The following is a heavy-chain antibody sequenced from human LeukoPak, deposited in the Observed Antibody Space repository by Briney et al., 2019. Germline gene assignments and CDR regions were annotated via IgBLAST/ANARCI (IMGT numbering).Heavy chain of an antibody. CDR2: ISGNGGST. J-gene: IGHJ4*02. D-gene: IGHD3-22*01. Sequence: PGGSLRLSCTASGFTFSNYAMTWVRQAPGKGLEWVSGISGNGGSTYHADSGKGRFTISRDYSKNSLHLQMNNLRAEDTAVYYCAKTSGSYFAGFDFWGQGPLVTVSS. CDR3: AKTSGSYFAGFDF. V-gene: IGHV3-23*01. CDR1: GFTFSNYA.